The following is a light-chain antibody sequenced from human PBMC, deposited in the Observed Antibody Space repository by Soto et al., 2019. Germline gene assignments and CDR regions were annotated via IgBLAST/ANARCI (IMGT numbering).Light chain of an antibody. CDR3: QQYDNLPRFT. V-gene: IGKV1-33*01. Sequence: DMQMTQSPSSLSASVGDRVTITCQASHDISNYLNWYQQKPGKAPKLLIYYASNLETGVSSRFSGSGSGTDFTYTISSLQPEDIATYFCQQYDNLPRFTFGPGTKVDIK. CDR1: HDISNY. J-gene: IGKJ3*01. CDR2: YAS.